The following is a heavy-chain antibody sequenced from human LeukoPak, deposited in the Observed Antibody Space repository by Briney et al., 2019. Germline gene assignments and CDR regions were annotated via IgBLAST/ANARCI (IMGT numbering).Heavy chain of an antibody. CDR3: TAACGNLYFYCYYMDV. J-gene: IGHJ6*03. V-gene: IGHV3-15*01. D-gene: IGHD2-8*01. CDR2: FKSKTDGGTT. Sequence: GGSPRLPCAASGLTFSIAWMLWVRQAPGRGREWVGRFKSKTDGGTTDFAAPVKGRFTISRDDSQNTLSLQMTNQKITDTPVYYSTAACGNLYFYCYYMDVWGKGAPVTVSS. CDR1: GLTFSIAW.